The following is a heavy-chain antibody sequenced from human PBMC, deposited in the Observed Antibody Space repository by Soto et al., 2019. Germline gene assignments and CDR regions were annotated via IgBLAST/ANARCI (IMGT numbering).Heavy chain of an antibody. CDR2: IYWDDDK. J-gene: IGHJ4*02. Sequence: QITLNESGPPLVKPTQTLTLTCSFSGFSLSTTGVSVGWIRQPPGKALQWLALIYWDDDKRYSPSLKSRLTITKDTSRNQVVLTMTNMEAVDTGTYYCAHSYGDYFYFDLWGRGTQVTVSS. D-gene: IGHD4-17*01. V-gene: IGHV2-5*02. CDR1: GFSLSTTGVS. CDR3: AHSYGDYFYFDL.